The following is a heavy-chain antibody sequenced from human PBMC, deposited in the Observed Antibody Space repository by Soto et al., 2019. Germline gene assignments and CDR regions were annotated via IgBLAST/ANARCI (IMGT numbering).Heavy chain of an antibody. Sequence: ASVKGSCKASGYTFTSYGISWVRQAPGQGLEWMGWISAYNGNTNYAQKLQGRVTMTTDTSTSTAYMERRSLRSDDTAVYFCARARVSRVGPWVPYYFDFWGQGTLVTVSS. V-gene: IGHV1-18*01. CDR2: ISAYNGNT. D-gene: IGHD1-26*01. CDR1: GYTFTSYG. J-gene: IGHJ4*02. CDR3: ARARVSRVGPWVPYYFDF.